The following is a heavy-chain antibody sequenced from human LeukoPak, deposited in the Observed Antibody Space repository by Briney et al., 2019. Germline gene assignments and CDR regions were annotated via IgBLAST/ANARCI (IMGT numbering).Heavy chain of an antibody. D-gene: IGHD2-21*02. V-gene: IGHV3-21*01. CDR1: GFTFCRYS. Sequence: GGSLRLSCAASGFTFCRYSMNWVRQAPGKGLEWVSSISSSSSYIYYADSVKGRFTISRDNAKNSLYLQMNSLRAEDTAVYYCARVGRGGGDGCDYWGQGSLVTVYS. CDR2: ISSSSSYI. CDR3: ARVGRGGGDGCDY. J-gene: IGHJ4*02.